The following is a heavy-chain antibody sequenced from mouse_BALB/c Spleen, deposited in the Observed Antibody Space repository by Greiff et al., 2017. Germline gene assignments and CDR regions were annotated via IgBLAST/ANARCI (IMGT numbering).Heavy chain of an antibody. V-gene: IGHV6-6*02. Sequence: EVHLVESGGGLVQPGGSMKLSCVASGFTFSNYWMNWVRQSPEKGLEWVAEIRLKSNNYATHYAESVKGRFTISRDDSKSSVYLQMNNLRAEDTGIYYCTPYYRYDFDYWGQGTTLTVSS. CDR2: IRLKSNNYAT. D-gene: IGHD2-14*01. CDR1: GFTFSNYW. J-gene: IGHJ2*01. CDR3: TPYYRYDFDY.